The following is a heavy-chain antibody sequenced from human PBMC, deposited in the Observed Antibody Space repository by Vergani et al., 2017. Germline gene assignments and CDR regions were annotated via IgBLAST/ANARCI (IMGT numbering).Heavy chain of an antibody. V-gene: IGHV1-69*01. Sequence: QVQLVQSGAEVKKPGSSVKVSCKASGGTFSSYAISWVRQAPGQGLEWMGGIIPIFGTANYAQKFQGRVTITADESTGTAYMELSSLRSEDTAVYYCARGVGSVPATYYYMDVWGKGTTVTVSS. J-gene: IGHJ6*03. CDR2: IIPIFGTA. CDR1: GGTFSSYA. CDR3: ARGVGSVPATYYYMDV. D-gene: IGHD2-2*01.